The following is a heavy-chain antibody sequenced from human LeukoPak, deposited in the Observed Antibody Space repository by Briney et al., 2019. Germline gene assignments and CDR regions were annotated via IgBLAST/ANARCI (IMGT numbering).Heavy chain of an antibody. D-gene: IGHD3-22*01. CDR3: ARNPITMIVVAPDY. CDR2: ISAYNGNT. V-gene: IGHV1-18*01. Sequence: ASVKVSCKASGYTFTSYGISWVRQAPGQGLEWMGWISAYNGNTNYAQKLQGRVTMTTDTSTSTAYMELRSLRSDDTAVYYCARNPITMIVVAPDYWGQGTLVTVSS. CDR1: GYTFTSYG. J-gene: IGHJ4*02.